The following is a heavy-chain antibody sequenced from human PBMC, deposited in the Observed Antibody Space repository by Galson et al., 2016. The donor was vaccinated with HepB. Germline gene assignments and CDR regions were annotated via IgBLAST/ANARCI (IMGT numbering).Heavy chain of an antibody. D-gene: IGHD2-15*01. CDR2: IYPGDSDT. V-gene: IGHV5-51*01. Sequence: QSGAEVKKPGESLKISCKGSGYSFTNYWIGWVRQMPGKGLEWMGIIYPGDSDTRYSPSLQGQVTISVDKSISTAYLQWSSLMASDTAMYYCARQQMPGYCSGGWCYHYYGIDVWGQGTAVTVSS. CDR3: ARQQMPGYCSGGWCYHYYGIDV. CDR1: GYSFTNYW. J-gene: IGHJ6*02.